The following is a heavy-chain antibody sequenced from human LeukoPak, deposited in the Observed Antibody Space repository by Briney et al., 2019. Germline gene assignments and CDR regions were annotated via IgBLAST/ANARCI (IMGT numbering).Heavy chain of an antibody. CDR1: GASISGSGYY. D-gene: IGHD1-26*01. CDR2: IYDSGST. J-gene: IGHJ4*02. Sequence: SETLSLTCTVSGASISGSGYYWGWIRQPPGKGLEWIGNIYDSGSTYYNASLQSRVTISIDTSENQFFLRLSSVTAADTAMYYCAKSGGYGLIDYWGQGTLVTVSS. CDR3: AKSGGYGLIDY. V-gene: IGHV4-39*01.